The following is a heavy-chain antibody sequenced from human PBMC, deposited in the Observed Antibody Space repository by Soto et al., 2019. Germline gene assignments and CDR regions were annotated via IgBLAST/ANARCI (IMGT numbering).Heavy chain of an antibody. CDR1: GYTFTSYY. CDR2: INPSGGST. V-gene: IGHV1-46*01. D-gene: IGHD2-2*01. J-gene: IGHJ6*02. CDR3: ASPPAGRYYGMDV. Sequence: ASVKVSCKASGYTFTSYYMHWVRQAPGQGLEWMGIINPSGGSTSYAQKFQGRVTMTRDTSTSTVYMELSSLRSEDTSVYYCASPPAGRYYGMDVWGQGTTVTVSS.